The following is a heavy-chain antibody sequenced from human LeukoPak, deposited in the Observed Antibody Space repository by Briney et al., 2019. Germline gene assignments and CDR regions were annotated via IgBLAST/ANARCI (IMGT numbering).Heavy chain of an antibody. Sequence: SGRSLRLSCAASGFSFSNYAVHWVRQSPGKGLEWVATISYDGSNKYYGDSVQGRFTISRDRPQNTLYLQMNSLRTDDTAMYYCARVRDGSVRGGFDIWGQGTLVTVSS. D-gene: IGHD3-10*01. CDR2: ISYDGSNK. V-gene: IGHV3-30-3*01. J-gene: IGHJ3*02. CDR1: GFSFSNYA. CDR3: ARVRDGSVRGGFDI.